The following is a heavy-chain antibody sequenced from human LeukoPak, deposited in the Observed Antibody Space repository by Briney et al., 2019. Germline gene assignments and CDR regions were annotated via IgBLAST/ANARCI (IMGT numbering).Heavy chain of an antibody. CDR2: IYHSGST. D-gene: IGHD6-13*01. CDR1: GYSISSGYY. Sequence: SETLSLTCTVSGYSISSGYYWGWIRQPPGKGLEWIGSIYHSGSTYYNPSLKSRVTISVDTSKNQFSLKLSSVTAADTAVYYCARSAAGIGLVWFDPWGQGTLVAVSS. J-gene: IGHJ5*02. V-gene: IGHV4-38-2*02. CDR3: ARSAAGIGLVWFDP.